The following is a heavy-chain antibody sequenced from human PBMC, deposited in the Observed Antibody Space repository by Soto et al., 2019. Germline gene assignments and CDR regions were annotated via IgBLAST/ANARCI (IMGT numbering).Heavy chain of an antibody. Sequence: SETLSLTCAVNGGSFSGYSWTLIRQAQGKGLDWIGDIYYTGTTYYNPSLKSRVTISVDTSKNQFSLKLSSVTAADTAVYYCARYRYYDSSGYAWGTNNAFDIWGQGTMDTVS. D-gene: IGHD3-22*01. CDR3: ARYRYYDSSGYAWGTNNAFDI. J-gene: IGHJ3*02. CDR1: GGSFSGYS. V-gene: IGHV4-34*09. CDR2: IYYTGTT.